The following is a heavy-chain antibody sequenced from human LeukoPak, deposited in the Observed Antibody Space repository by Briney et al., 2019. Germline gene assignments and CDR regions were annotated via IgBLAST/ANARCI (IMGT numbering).Heavy chain of an antibody. CDR3: ARHSIMGAVTSPFDH. D-gene: IGHD1-26*01. CDR1: GYSFSTYW. CDR2: IYPGDSEA. J-gene: IGHJ4*02. V-gene: IGHV5-51*01. Sequence: GESLKISCKSSGYSFSTYWIAWVRQMPGKGLEWMGVIYPGDSEARYNPSFEGQVTMSADKSISTVYLHWSSLRASDTAIYYCARHSIMGAVTSPFDHWGQGTLVTVSS.